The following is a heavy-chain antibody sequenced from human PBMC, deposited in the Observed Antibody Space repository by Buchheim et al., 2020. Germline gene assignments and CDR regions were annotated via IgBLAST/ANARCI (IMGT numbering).Heavy chain of an antibody. V-gene: IGHV4-39*01. CDR2: IYSTGST. J-gene: IGHJ4*03. CDR3: ARHKGLVSHFDS. CDR1: GGSITSISHY. D-gene: IGHD3/OR15-3a*01. Sequence: QVQLQQWGAGLLKPSETLSLTCTVSGGSITSISHYWAWIRQPPGRDLEWIGSIYSTGSTFSNQSLKSRVTISVDTSDNNFSLKLSSVTAADTAVYYCARHKGLVSHFDSWGQGAL.